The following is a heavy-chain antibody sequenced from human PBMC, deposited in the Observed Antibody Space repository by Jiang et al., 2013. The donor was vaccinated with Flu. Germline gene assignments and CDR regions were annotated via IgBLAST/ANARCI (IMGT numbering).Heavy chain of an antibody. D-gene: IGHD5-12*01. V-gene: IGHV7-4-1*02. J-gene: IGHJ5*02. CDR3: ARDGGGYDLPQT. CDR2: INTDTGNP. CDR1: GYTFNHHV. Sequence: QSGSELKKPGASVKVSCKASGYTFNHHVMNWVWQAPGQGLEWMGRINTDTGNPTYAPGFTGRFVFSLDTSISTAYLHISNLKAEDTAVYYCARDGGGYDLPQTWGQGTLVTVSS.